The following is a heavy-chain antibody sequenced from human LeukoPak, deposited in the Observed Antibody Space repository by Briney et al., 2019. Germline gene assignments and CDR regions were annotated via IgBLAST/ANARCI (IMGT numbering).Heavy chain of an antibody. CDR3: ARSQIDYYYYYYMDV. D-gene: IGHD3-22*01. V-gene: IGHV1-18*01. CDR1: GYTFTSYG. J-gene: IGHJ6*03. CDR2: ISAYNGNT. Sequence: ASVKVSCKASGYTFTSYGISWVRQAPGQGLEWMGWISAYNGNTNYAQKLQGRVTMTTDTSTSTAYMELRSLRSEDTAVYYCARSQIDYYYYYYMDVWGKGTTVTVSS.